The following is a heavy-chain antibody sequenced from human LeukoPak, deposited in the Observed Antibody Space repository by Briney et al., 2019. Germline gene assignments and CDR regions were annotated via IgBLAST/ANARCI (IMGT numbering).Heavy chain of an antibody. Sequence: SETLSLTCTVSGGSISSSSYYWGWIRQPPGKGLEWIGSMYSSGSTYYNPSLKSRVTISVDTSKNQFSLKLSSVTAADTAVYYCARDLTAAGSYWGLGTLVTVSS. CDR2: MYSSGST. CDR3: ARDLTAAGSY. D-gene: IGHD6-13*01. J-gene: IGHJ4*02. CDR1: GGSISSSSYY. V-gene: IGHV4-39*07.